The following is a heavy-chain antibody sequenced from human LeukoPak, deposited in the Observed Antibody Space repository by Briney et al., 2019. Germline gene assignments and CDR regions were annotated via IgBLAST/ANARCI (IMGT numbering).Heavy chain of an antibody. CDR3: ANYDSSGYYNDAFDI. CDR1: GFTFSDYW. J-gene: IGHJ3*02. V-gene: IGHV3-74*01. CDR2: INSDGRIT. Sequence: GGSLRLSCAASGFTFSDYWMHWVRQAPGKGLVGVSRINSDGRITSYADSVKGRFTISRDNAKNTLYLQMNSLRAEDTAVYYCANYDSSGYYNDAFDIWGQGTMVTVSS. D-gene: IGHD3-22*01.